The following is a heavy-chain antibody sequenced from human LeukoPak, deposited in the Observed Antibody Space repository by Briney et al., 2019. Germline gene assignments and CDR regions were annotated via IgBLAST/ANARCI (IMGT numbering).Heavy chain of an antibody. CDR2: IYYSGST. D-gene: IGHD2-21*01. CDR1: GRSISSSSYY. Sequence: SETLSLTCTVSGRSISSSSYYWGWIRQPPGKGLEWIGSIYYSGSTYYNPSLKSRVTISVDTSKNQFSLKLSSVTAADTAVYYCARHVAGETVDYWGQGTLVTVSS. CDR3: ARHVAGETVDY. J-gene: IGHJ4*02. V-gene: IGHV4-39*01.